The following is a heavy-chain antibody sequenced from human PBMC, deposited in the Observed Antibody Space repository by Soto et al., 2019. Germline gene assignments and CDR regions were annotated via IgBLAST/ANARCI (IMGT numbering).Heavy chain of an antibody. Sequence: SVKVSCKASGGTFSSYAISWVRQAPGQGLEWMGGIIPIFGTANYAQKFQGRVTITADESTSTAYMELSSLRSEDTAVYYCARFSSGPHYCHSNSMDVWGQGTMVTVS. CDR3: ARFSSGPHYCHSNSMDV. CDR1: GGTFSSYA. D-gene: IGHD6-19*01. J-gene: IGHJ6*02. CDR2: IIPIFGTA. V-gene: IGHV1-69*13.